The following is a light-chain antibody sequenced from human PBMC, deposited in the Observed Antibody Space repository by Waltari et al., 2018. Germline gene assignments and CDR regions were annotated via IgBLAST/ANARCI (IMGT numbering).Light chain of an antibody. CDR3: QQYNYWRT. J-gene: IGKJ1*01. CDR2: GAS. Sequence: EIVMTQSPDALSVSPGESATLSCRASESVGSALAWYQQRPGQPPRLLIYGASTRATGIPARFSGSGSGTEFTLTISSLQSGDFAVYYCQQYNYWRTFGQGTKVEIK. CDR1: ESVGSA. V-gene: IGKV3-15*01.